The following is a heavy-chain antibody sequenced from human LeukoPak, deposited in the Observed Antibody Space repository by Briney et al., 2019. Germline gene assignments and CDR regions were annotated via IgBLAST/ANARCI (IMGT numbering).Heavy chain of an antibody. V-gene: IGHV3-30*02. J-gene: IGHJ4*02. CDR2: IRYDGSNK. Sequence: PGGSLRLSCAASGFTFSSYGMHWVRQAPGKGLEWVAFIRYDGSNKYYADSVKGRFTISRDNSKNTLYLQMNSLRAEDTAVYYCAKLNWGKTKLIDYWGQGTLVTVSS. CDR1: GFTFSSYG. D-gene: IGHD7-27*01. CDR3: AKLNWGKTKLIDY.